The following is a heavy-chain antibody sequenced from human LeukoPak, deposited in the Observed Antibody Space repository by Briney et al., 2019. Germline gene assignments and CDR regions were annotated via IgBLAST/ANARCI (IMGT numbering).Heavy chain of an antibody. CDR1: GGSISSYY. V-gene: IGHV4-4*07. CDR2: IYTTGST. CDR3: ARVVYCTSGVCYSRWYFDL. Sequence: PSETLSLTCTVSGGSISSYYWSWIRQPAGKGLEWIGGIYTTGSTDYNPSLKSRVTMSVDTSKNQFSLKLTSVTAADTAVYYCARVVYCTSGVCYSRWYFDLWGLGTRVTVSS. J-gene: IGHJ2*01. D-gene: IGHD2-8*01.